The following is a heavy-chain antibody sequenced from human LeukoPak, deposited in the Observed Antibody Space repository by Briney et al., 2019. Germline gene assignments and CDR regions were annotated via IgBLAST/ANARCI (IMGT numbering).Heavy chain of an antibody. CDR3: AKNRGGSYYSGSDH. Sequence: PGGSLRLSCAASGFTFSSYAMNWVRQAPGKGLEWVSAVRGSDAGTSYADSVKGRFTISRDNSKNTLYLQMNSLRAEDTAVYYCAKNRGGSYYSGSDHWGQGTLVTVSS. J-gene: IGHJ4*02. V-gene: IGHV3-23*01. CDR1: GFTFSSYA. CDR2: VRGSDAGT. D-gene: IGHD1-26*01.